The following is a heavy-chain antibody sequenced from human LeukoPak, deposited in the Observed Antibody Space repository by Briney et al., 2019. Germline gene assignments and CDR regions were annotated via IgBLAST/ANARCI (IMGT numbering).Heavy chain of an antibody. V-gene: IGHV3-23*01. Sequence: GGSLRLSCAASGFTFSSYAMSWVRQAPGKGLEWVSVISGSGRTTDYADSVRGRFTISRDNSKNTLYLQMNSLRAEDTAVYYCAKGGGYYYYAPFDYWGQGTLVTVSS. D-gene: IGHD3-22*01. CDR3: AKGGGYYYYAPFDY. CDR2: ISGSGRTT. J-gene: IGHJ4*02. CDR1: GFTFSSYA.